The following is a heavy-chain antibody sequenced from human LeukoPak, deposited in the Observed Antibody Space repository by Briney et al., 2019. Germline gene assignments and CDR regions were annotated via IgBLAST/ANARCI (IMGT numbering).Heavy chain of an antibody. CDR3: ARRDAHDY. CDR2: ISRSGSTI. CDR1: GFNFSTYW. D-gene: IGHD2-2*01. V-gene: IGHV3-48*02. J-gene: IGHJ4*02. Sequence: GGSLRLSCVASGFNFSTYWMNGVRQAPGKGLEWVSYISRSGSTIYYADSVKGRFTISRDNAKNSLYLQMNSLRDEDTAVYYCARRDAHDYWGQGTLVTVSS.